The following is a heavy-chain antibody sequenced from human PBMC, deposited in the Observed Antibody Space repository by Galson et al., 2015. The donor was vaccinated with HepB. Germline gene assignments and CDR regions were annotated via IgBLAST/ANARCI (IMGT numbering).Heavy chain of an antibody. Sequence: SVKVSCKASGYTFTSYAMHWVRQAPGQRLEWMGWINAGNGNTKYSQKFQGRVTITRDTSASTAYMELSSLRSEDTAVYYCARDIVVVPAAMYAFDIWGQGTMVTVSS. J-gene: IGHJ3*02. CDR2: INAGNGNT. CDR3: ARDIVVVPAAMYAFDI. V-gene: IGHV1-3*01. CDR1: GYTFTSYA. D-gene: IGHD2-2*01.